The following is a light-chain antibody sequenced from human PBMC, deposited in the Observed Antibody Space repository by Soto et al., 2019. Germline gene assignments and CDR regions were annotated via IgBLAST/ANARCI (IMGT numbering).Light chain of an antibody. CDR1: SSDVGSYKY. V-gene: IGLV2-14*01. Sequence: QSVLTQPASVSGSPGQSITISCTGTSSDVGSYKYVSWYQHYPGKAPKLIIYEVSNRPSGVSDRFSGSKSGNTASLTISGLQAEDEAEYYWISYTTSSTVVFGGGTKLTVL. CDR2: EVS. J-gene: IGLJ2*01. CDR3: ISYTTSSTVV.